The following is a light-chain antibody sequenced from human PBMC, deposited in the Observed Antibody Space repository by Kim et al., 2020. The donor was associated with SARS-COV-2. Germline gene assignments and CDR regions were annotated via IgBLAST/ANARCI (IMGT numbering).Light chain of an antibody. CDR2: YKD. J-gene: IGLJ3*02. Sequence: SSELTQDPTVSVALGQTVRITCQGDSLRTSYASWYQQKPGQAPILVIYYKDNRPSGIPDRFSGSSSGYTASLTIAGAQAEDEADYYCNSRDSSGNHWVFGGGTQLTVL. CDR3: NSRDSSGNHWV. V-gene: IGLV3-19*01. CDR1: SLRTSY.